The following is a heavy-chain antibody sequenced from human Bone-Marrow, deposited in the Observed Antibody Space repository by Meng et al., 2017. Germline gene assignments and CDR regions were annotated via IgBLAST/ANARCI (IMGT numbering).Heavy chain of an antibody. V-gene: IGHV3-23*01. J-gene: IGHJ6*02. Sequence: GESLKTPLAALEFPFSILAMSWVRQAPGNGLEWVSAVSGSGASTYYADYVKGRFTISRDNSKNTLYLQMNSLRAEDTAVYYCAKMRITMVRGVVLYYYGMDVWGQGTTVTVSS. D-gene: IGHD3-10*01. CDR3: AKMRITMVRGVVLYYYGMDV. CDR1: EFPFSILA. CDR2: VSGSGAST.